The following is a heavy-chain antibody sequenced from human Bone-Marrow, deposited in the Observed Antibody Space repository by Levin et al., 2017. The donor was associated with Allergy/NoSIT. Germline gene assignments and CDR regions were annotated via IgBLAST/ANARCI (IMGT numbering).Heavy chain of an antibody. CDR1: GGSFSSYY. CDR2: INHSGGT. CDR3: AGLDYTSSGHMVAEYFPH. V-gene: IGHV4-34*01. J-gene: IGHJ1*01. Sequence: RTSETLSLTCAVNGGSFSSYYWSWIRRSPGKGLEWIGEINHSGGTNYNPSLKSRITISLDTSKNQFSLKLRSLTAADTAVYYCAGLDYTSSGHMVAEYFPHWGQGTLVTVSS. D-gene: IGHD6-13*01.